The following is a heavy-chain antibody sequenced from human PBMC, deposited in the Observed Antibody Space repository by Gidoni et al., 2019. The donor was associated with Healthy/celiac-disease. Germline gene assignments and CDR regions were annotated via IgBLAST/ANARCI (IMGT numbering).Heavy chain of an antibody. Sequence: QVQLVQSGAEVKKPGASVTVSCKASGYTFTSYDINWVRQATGQGLEWMGWMNPNSGNTGYAQKFQGRVTMTRNSSISTAYMELSSLRSEDTAVYYCARVGWSSRRAGRWFDPWGQGTLVTVSS. CDR3: ARVGWSSRRAGRWFDP. D-gene: IGHD3-3*01. CDR2: MNPNSGNT. V-gene: IGHV1-8*01. CDR1: GYTFTSYD. J-gene: IGHJ5*02.